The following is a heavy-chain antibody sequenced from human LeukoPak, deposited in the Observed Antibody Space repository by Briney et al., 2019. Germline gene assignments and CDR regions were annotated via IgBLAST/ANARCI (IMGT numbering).Heavy chain of an antibody. CDR2: IWHDGSNA. V-gene: IGHV3-33*01. D-gene: IGHD3-22*01. J-gene: IGHJ6*02. Sequence: PGGSLRLSCAAAGFAFSPCAMHWVRQAPCKGLEWVAFIWHDGSNADYADSVKGRFTISRDNSKNTVYLQMRSLRADDAAVYYCARTMIVVVITRNYYYGMDVWGQGTTVTVSS. CDR1: GFAFSPCA. CDR3: ARTMIVVVITRNYYYGMDV.